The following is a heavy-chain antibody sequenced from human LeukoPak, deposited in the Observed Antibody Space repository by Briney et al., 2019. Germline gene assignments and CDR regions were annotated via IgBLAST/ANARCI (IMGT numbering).Heavy chain of an antibody. D-gene: IGHD2-15*01. Sequence: GGSLRLSCAASGFTFSSYAMNWVRQAPGKGLEWVSAISGSGDTTYYADSVKGRFTISRDNSKNTLYLQMNSLRVEDTAVYYCANDRKDRGYWGQGTLVTVSS. CDR2: ISGSGDTT. J-gene: IGHJ4*02. CDR3: ANDRKDRGY. V-gene: IGHV3-23*01. CDR1: GFTFSSYA.